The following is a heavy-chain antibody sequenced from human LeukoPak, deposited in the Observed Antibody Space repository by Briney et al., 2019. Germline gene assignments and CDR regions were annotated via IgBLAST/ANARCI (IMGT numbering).Heavy chain of an antibody. CDR1: GDTFTGYY. CDR3: ARNPVRGVIIGGY. CDR2: INPNSGGT. V-gene: IGHV1-2*02. Sequence: ASVKVSRKASGDTFTGYYMHWVRQAPGQGLEWRGWINPNSGGTNYAQKFQGRVTMTRDTSISTAYMELSRLRSDDTAVYYCARNPVRGVIIGGYWGQGTLVTVSS. J-gene: IGHJ4*02. D-gene: IGHD3-10*01.